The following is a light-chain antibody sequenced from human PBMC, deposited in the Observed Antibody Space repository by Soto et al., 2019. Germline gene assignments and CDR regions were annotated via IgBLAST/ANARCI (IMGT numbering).Light chain of an antibody. CDR2: GAS. CDR1: QSVSSSY. CDR3: QQYGSSPGT. V-gene: IGKV3-20*01. Sequence: EIVLTQSSGTLSLSPGERATLSCRASQSVSSSYLAWYQQNPGQAPRLLIYGASSRATGIPDRFSGSGSGTDFTLTISRLEPEDFAVYYCQQYGSSPGTFGQGTKVEIK. J-gene: IGKJ1*01.